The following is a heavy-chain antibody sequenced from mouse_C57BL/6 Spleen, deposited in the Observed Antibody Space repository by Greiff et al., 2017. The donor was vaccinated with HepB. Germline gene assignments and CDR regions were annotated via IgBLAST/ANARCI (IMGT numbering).Heavy chain of an antibody. D-gene: IGHD1-1*01. Sequence: VQLQQSDAELVKPGASVKISCKVSGYTFTDHTIHWMKQRPEQGLEWIGYIYPRDGSTKYNEKFKGKATLTADKSSSTAYMQLNSLTSEDSAVYCCARGAYLYGSSSWFAYWGQGTLVTVSA. J-gene: IGHJ3*01. CDR1: GYTFTDHT. CDR2: IYPRDGST. V-gene: IGHV1-78*01. CDR3: ARGAYLYGSSSWFAY.